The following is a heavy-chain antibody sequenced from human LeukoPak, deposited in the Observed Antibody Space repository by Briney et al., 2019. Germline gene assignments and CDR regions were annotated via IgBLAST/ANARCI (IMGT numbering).Heavy chain of an antibody. V-gene: IGHV3-23*01. CDR2: ISGSGDST. Sequence: GGSLRLSCAASGFTFSRYAMNWVRQAPGKGLEWVSSISGSGDSTFYVDSVKGRFTISRDNSKNTLYLQMSSLRAEDTAIYYCTKDIGATLYLFDYWGQGTLVTVSS. J-gene: IGHJ4*02. D-gene: IGHD5-12*01. CDR3: TKDIGATLYLFDY. CDR1: GFTFSRYA.